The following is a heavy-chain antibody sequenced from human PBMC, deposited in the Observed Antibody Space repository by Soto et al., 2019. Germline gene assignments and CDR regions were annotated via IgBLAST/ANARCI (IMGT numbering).Heavy chain of an antibody. CDR2: TYHSGNT. CDR1: GDSISSSNW. CDR3: ARVMGVASGGPLDY. Sequence: QVQLQESGPGLVRPSGTLSLTCGVSGDSISSSNWWSWVRQPPGKGLEWIGETYHSGNTNYSPSLRGRVTISVDKSKNQFSLRLTSVTAADTALYFCARVMGVASGGPLDYWGQGTLVTVSS. D-gene: IGHD2-15*01. J-gene: IGHJ4*02. V-gene: IGHV4-4*02.